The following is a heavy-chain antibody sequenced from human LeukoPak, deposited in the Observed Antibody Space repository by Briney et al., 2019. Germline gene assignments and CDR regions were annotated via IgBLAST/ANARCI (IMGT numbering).Heavy chain of an antibody. D-gene: IGHD4-23*01. CDR2: IYYSGSP. Sequence: SGALSLTCGFCGGYFNGYYWNWIRQPPAKGLEWIGEIYYSGSPTYNPSLQSRVTISVATSKNQFSLKLSSVTAADTAVYYCARGRSGFGGNSDYWGQGTLVTVSS. V-gene: IGHV4-59*01. CDR3: ARGRSGFGGNSDY. CDR1: GGYFNGYY. J-gene: IGHJ4*02.